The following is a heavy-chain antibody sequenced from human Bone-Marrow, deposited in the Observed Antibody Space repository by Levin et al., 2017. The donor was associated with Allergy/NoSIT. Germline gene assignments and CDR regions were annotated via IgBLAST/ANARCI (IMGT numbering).Heavy chain of an antibody. D-gene: IGHD2-2*01. CDR1: GYTFSTYG. CDR3: ARDSTPYCSSSSCYRVKWFDP. J-gene: IGHJ5*02. Sequence: ASVKVSCKASGYTFSTYGITWVRQAPGQGLEWMGWISTFSGDTKYAQNLQGRVTMTTDTSTSTAYMELRSLRSDDSAVYYCARDSTPYCSSSSCYRVKWFDPWGQGTLVTVSS. CDR2: ISTFSGDT. V-gene: IGHV1-18*04.